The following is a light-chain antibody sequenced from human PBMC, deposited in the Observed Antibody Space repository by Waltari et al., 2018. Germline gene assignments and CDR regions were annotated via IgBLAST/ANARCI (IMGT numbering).Light chain of an antibody. CDR1: NIGLQG. CDR3: SSYAGSNNFV. CDR2: EVI. V-gene: IGLV2-8*01. Sequence: LTQPPSVSVAPGQMAKITCVGDNIGLQGVQWYQQHPGKAPKLMIYEVIKRPSGVPYRLSGSKSGNTASLTVSGLQAEDEADYYCSSYAGSNNFVFGTGTKVTVL. J-gene: IGLJ1*01.